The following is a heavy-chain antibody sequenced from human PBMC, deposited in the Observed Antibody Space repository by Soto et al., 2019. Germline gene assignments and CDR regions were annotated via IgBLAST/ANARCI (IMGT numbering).Heavy chain of an antibody. D-gene: IGHD6-25*01. Sequence: EVQLVESGGGLVQPGGSLRLSCATSGFTFGDYWMSWVRQAPGKRLEWVANTKQDESEKYYVGSVRGRFTISRDNAKNSLYLQMNSLRAEDTAVYFCVREGDSGFLSWGQGTRVTVSS. CDR2: TKQDESEK. V-gene: IGHV3-7*01. CDR1: GFTFGDYW. CDR3: VREGDSGFLS. J-gene: IGHJ5*02.